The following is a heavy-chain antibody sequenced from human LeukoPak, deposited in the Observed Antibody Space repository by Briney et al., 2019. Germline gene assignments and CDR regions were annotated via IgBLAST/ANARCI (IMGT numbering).Heavy chain of an antibody. V-gene: IGHV3-21*01. Sequence: MSGGSLRLSCAASGFTFSSYSMNWVRQAPGKGLEWVSSISSSSSYIYYADSVKGRFTISRDSAKNSLYLQMNSLRFEDTAIYYCASDTYSSSSYYFDYWGQGTLVTVSS. CDR1: GFTFSSYS. J-gene: IGHJ4*02. D-gene: IGHD6-6*01. CDR2: ISSSSSYI. CDR3: ASDTYSSSSYYFDY.